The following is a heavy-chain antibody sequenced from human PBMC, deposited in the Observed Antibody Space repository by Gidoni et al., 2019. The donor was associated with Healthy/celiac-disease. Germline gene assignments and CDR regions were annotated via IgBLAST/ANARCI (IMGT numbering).Heavy chain of an antibody. CDR3: ARVTGLGLEREINWFDP. D-gene: IGHD3-10*01. Sequence: QVQLQQWGAGLLKPSETLSLTCAVYGGSFSGYYWSWIRQPPGTGLEWIGEINHSGSTNYNPSLKSRVTISVDTSKNQFSLKLSSVTAADTAVYYCARVTGLGLEREINWFDPWGQGTLVTVSS. CDR2: INHSGST. V-gene: IGHV4-34*01. CDR1: GGSFSGYY. J-gene: IGHJ5*02.